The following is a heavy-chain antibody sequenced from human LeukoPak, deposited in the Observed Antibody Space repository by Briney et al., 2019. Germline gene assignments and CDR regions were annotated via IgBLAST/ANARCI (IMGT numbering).Heavy chain of an antibody. D-gene: IGHD2-21*02. V-gene: IGHV1-46*01. J-gene: IGHJ3*01. CDR1: GYTFTHYY. CDR2: INPGDAST. Sequence: GASVKVSCKASGYTFTHYYMHWVRQAPGQGLEWMGMINPGDASTIYAQSLQGRVTMTRDTSTSTVYMELRSLRSEDTALYYCATAVVRTAAAAFDFWGQGTTVTVSS. CDR3: ATAVVRTAAAAFDF.